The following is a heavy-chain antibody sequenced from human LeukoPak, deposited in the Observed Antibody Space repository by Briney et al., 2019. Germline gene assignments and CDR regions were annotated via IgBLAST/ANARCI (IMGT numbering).Heavy chain of an antibody. V-gene: IGHV3-7*01. J-gene: IGHJ4*02. D-gene: IGHD2-15*01. CDR2: IKQDGSEK. Sequence: GGSLRLSCAASGFTFSSYWMSWVRQAPGKGLEWVANIKQDGSEKYYVDSVKGRFTISRDNAKNSLYLQMNSLRAEDTAVYYCARARGGGSYYVDYWGQGTLVTVSS. CDR3: ARARGGGSYYVDY. CDR1: GFTFSSYW.